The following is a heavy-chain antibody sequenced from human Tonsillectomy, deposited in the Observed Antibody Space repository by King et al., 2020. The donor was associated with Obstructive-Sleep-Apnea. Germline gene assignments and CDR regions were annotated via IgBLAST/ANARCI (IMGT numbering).Heavy chain of an antibody. V-gene: IGHV3-21*01. J-gene: IGHJ4*02. D-gene: IGHD6-13*01. CDR2: ISSSSSFI. CDR1: GFTFSSYG. CDR3: VREQSAAAGSCFDY. Sequence: DVQLVESGGGLVKPGGSLRLSCEASGFTFSSYGMNWVRQAPGQGLEWVSFISSSSSFIYYADSMKGRFTISRENAKNSLYLQMNNLRADDTAVYYCVREQSAAAGSCFDYWGQGTLVTVSS.